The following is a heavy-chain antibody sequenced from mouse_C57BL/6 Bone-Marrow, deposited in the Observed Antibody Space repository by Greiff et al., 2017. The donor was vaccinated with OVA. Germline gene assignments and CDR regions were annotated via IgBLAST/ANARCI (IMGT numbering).Heavy chain of an antibody. J-gene: IGHJ2*01. CDR1: GFTFSSYG. CDR2: ISSGGSYT. CDR3: ASLRGYFDY. Sequence: EVMLVESGGDLVKPGGSLKLSCAASGFTFSSYGMSWVRQTPDKRLEWVATISSGGSYTDYPDSVTGRFTITSDNAQNTMYLHMSSLTSEDTAMYYCASLRGYFDYWGQGTTLTVSS. V-gene: IGHV5-6*01. D-gene: IGHD3-1*01.